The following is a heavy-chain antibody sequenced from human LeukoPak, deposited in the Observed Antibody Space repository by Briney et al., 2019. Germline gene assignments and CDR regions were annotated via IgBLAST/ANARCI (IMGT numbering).Heavy chain of an antibody. V-gene: IGHV4-34*01. CDR2: INHSGST. D-gene: IGHD1-14*01. J-gene: IGHJ4*02. Sequence: SETLSLTCAVYGGSFSGYYWSWIRQPPGKGLEWIGEINHSGSTNYNPSLKSRLTISVDTSKNQFSLKLSSVTAADTAVYYCAIRRSYKMDYWGQGTLVTVSS. CDR1: GGSFSGYY. CDR3: AIRRSYKMDY.